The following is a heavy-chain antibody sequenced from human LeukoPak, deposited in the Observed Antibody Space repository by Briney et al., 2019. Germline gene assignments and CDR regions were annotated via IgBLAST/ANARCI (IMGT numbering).Heavy chain of an antibody. CDR3: ARDYKYAFDN. V-gene: IGHV3-48*01. Sequence: PGGSLRLSCAASGFRFSDYSMNWVRQAPGKGLEWISYIGISRGNTNYADSVKGRFTISGDKAKNSLYLQMNSLRVEDTAVYYCARDYKYAFDNWGQGTLVTVSS. CDR2: IGISRGNT. CDR1: GFRFSDYS. J-gene: IGHJ4*02. D-gene: IGHD5-24*01.